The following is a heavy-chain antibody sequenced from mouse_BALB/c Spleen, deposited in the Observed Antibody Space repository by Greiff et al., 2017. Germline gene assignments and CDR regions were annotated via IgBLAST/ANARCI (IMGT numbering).Heavy chain of an antibody. CDR3: TVRAWFAY. CDR2: IYPGSGST. J-gene: IGHJ4*01. CDR1: GYTFTSYW. D-gene: IGHD2-14*01. Sequence: LQQPGSELVRPGASVKLSCKASGYTFTSYWMHWVKQRPGQGLEWIGNIYPGSGSTNYDEKFKSKATLTVDTSSSTAYMQLSSLTSEDSAVYYCTVRAWFAYWGQGTSVTVSS. V-gene: IGHV1S22*01.